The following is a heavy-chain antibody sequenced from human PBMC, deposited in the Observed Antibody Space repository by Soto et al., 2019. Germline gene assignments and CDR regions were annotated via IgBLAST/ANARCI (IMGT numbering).Heavy chain of an antibody. V-gene: IGHV4-31*03. J-gene: IGHJ3*02. Sequence: TSETLSLTCTMSGGSMSSDGFYWSWIRQHPGKGLEWIGDFYYSGSTSYTPSLKSRLLISVDTSKNQFSLRLTSVTAADTAVYYCARRHDILTGSDAFDIWGQGTKVTVSS. CDR2: FYYSGST. CDR3: ARRHDILTGSDAFDI. CDR1: GGSMSSDGFY. D-gene: IGHD3-9*01.